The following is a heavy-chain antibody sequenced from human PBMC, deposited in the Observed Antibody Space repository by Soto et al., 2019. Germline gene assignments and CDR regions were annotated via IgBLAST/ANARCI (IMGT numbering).Heavy chain of an antibody. CDR1: GFTFSTHA. V-gene: IGHV3-21*01. D-gene: IGHD1-1*01. Sequence: EVQLVESGGGRVEPGGSLRLSCAASGFTFSTHAMVWVRQAPEKGLEWVSSISSSGSYLYYADSVEGRFTISRDDARNSVHLQMNSLRVEDTAVYYCARDGNYHEFWGQGTLVTVSS. J-gene: IGHJ4*02. CDR2: ISSSGSYL. CDR3: ARDGNYHEF.